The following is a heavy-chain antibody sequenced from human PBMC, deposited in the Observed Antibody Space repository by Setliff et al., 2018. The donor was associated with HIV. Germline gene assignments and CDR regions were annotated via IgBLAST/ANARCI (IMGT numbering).Heavy chain of an antibody. CDR1: GGSFSGYY. D-gene: IGHD6-19*01. V-gene: IGHV4-34*01. J-gene: IGHJ6*03. CDR2: INHSGST. Sequence: SETLSLTCAVYGGSFSGYYWSWIRQPPGKGLEWIGEINHSGSTNYNPSLKSRVTISVDTSKNQFSLKLSSVTAADTAVYYCARVGKAVAGKQPPFHYMDVWGKGTTVTVS. CDR3: ARVGKAVAGKQPPFHYMDV.